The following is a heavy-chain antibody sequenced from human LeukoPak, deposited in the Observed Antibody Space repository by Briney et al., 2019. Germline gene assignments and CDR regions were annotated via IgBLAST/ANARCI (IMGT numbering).Heavy chain of an antibody. D-gene: IGHD1-1*01. CDR1: GFTFSTYS. Sequence: GGSLRLSCAASGFTFSTYSMNWVRQAPGKGLEWVSYIGTTGSTRYYADSVKGRFTISRDNAKNSLYLQMNSLRAEDTAVYYCASFDRYTRGQGTLVTVSS. J-gene: IGHJ4*02. CDR3: ASFDRYT. CDR2: IGTTGSTR. V-gene: IGHV3-48*01.